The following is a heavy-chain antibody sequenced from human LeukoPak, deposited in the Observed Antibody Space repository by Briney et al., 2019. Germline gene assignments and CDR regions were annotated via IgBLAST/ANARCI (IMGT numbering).Heavy chain of an antibody. Sequence: ASVKVSCKASGYTFTGYYMHWVRQAPGQGLEWMGWINPNSGGTNYAQKFQGRVTMTRDTSISTAYMELSRLRSDDTAVYYCAAPHSTIAARPFDYWCQGTLVTVSS. D-gene: IGHD6-6*01. J-gene: IGHJ4*02. CDR3: AAPHSTIAARPFDY. V-gene: IGHV1-2*02. CDR1: GYTFTGYY. CDR2: INPNSGGT.